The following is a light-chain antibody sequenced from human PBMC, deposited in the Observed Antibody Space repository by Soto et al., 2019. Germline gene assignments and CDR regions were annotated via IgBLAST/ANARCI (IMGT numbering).Light chain of an antibody. J-gene: IGKJ1*01. CDR2: KAS. V-gene: IGKV1-5*03. CDR3: QQYNDSPWT. CDR1: QSIGIW. Sequence: IQMTQSPSTLSASVGDRVAITCRASQSIGIWLAWYQQKPGKAPRLLIYKASSLESGVPSRFSGSGYGTEFTLTISNLQPDDFATYYCQQYNDSPWTFGQGTKVEIK.